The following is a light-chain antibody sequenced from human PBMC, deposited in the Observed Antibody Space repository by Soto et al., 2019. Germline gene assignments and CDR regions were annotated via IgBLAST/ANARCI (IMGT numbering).Light chain of an antibody. CDR3: QQYGSSGT. CDR1: QSVHNNY. Sequence: KQSPCPVSLSPGLRASLSCRASQSVHNNYLAWYQPKPGQAPRLLIYGASNRATGIPDRFSGSGSGTDFTLTISRLEPEDFAVYYCQQYGSSGTFGQGTKVDIK. CDR2: GAS. V-gene: IGKV3-20*01. J-gene: IGKJ1*01.